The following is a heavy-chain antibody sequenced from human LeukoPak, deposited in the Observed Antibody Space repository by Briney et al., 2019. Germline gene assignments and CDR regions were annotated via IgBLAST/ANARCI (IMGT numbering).Heavy chain of an antibody. CDR3: ARDEMATTLYYFDY. D-gene: IGHD5-24*01. CDR2: ISAYSGNT. V-gene: IGHV1-18*01. CDR1: GYTFTLYG. Sequence: ASVKVSCKASGYTFTLYGISWVRQAPGQGLEWMGWISAYSGNTNYAQKLQGRVTMTTDTFTSTAYMELRSLRSDDTAVYYCARDEMATTLYYFDYWGQGTLVTVSS. J-gene: IGHJ4*02.